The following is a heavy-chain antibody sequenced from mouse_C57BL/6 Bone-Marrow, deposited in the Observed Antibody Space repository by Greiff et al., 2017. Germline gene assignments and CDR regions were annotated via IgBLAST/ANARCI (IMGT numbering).Heavy chain of an antibody. CDR3: ARDATIYYYGSSPYWYFDV. CDR1: GFTFSDFY. V-gene: IGHV7-1*01. J-gene: IGHJ1*03. Sequence: EVMLVESGGGLVQSGRSLRLSCATSGFTFSDFYMEWVRQAPGKGLEWIAASRNKANDYTTEYSASVKGRFIVSRDTSQSILYLQMNALRAEDTAIYYCARDATIYYYGSSPYWYFDVWGTGTTVTVSS. D-gene: IGHD1-1*01. CDR2: SRNKANDYTT.